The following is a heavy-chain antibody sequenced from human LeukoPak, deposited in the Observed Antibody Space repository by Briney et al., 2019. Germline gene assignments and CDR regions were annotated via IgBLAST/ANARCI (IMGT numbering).Heavy chain of an antibody. CDR3: ARGSIVGATSDYFDY. D-gene: IGHD1-26*01. CDR2: IYYSGST. V-gene: IGHV4-31*03. Sequence: SETLSLTCTVSGGSISSGGYYWSWLRQHPGKGLEWIGYIYYSGSTYYNPSLKSRVTISVDTSKNQFSLKLSSVTAADTAVYYCARGSIVGATSDYFDYWGQGTLVTVSS. CDR1: GGSISSGGYY. J-gene: IGHJ4*02.